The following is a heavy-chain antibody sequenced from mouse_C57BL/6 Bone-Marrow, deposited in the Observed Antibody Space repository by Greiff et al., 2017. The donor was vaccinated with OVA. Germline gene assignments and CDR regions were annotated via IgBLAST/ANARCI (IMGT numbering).Heavy chain of an antibody. J-gene: IGHJ2*01. CDR1: GYTFTSYW. V-gene: IGHV1-64*01. D-gene: IGHD1-1*01. Sequence: QVQLQQPGAELVKPGASVKLSCKASGYTFTSYWMHWVKQSPGQGLEWIGMIHPNSGSTNYNEKFKSKATLTVDKSSSTAYMQLSSLTSEDSAVYYCARSYYYGSSYVGYWGQGTTLTVSS. CDR2: IHPNSGST. CDR3: ARSYYYGSSYVGY.